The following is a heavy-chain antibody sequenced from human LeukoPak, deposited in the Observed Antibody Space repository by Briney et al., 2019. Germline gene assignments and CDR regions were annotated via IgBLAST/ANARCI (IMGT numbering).Heavy chain of an antibody. CDR3: AREVRGSSWSGYYFDY. J-gene: IGHJ4*02. D-gene: IGHD6-13*01. CDR1: GYPFSAHF. V-gene: IGHV7-4-1*02. CDR2: INTNTGNP. Sequence: ASVKVSCKASGYPFSAHFLNWVRQAPGQGLEWMGWINTNTGNPTYAQGFTGRFVFSLDTSVSTAYLQISSLKAEDTAVYYCAREVRGSSWSGYYFDYWGQGTLVTVSS.